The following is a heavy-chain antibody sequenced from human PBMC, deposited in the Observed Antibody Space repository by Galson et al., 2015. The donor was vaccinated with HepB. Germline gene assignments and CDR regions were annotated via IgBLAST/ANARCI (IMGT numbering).Heavy chain of an antibody. CDR1: GYTFTSYY. D-gene: IGHD2-15*01. Sequence: SVKVSCKASGYTFTSYYMHWVRQSPGQGLEWMGIINPSGGSTSYAQKFQGRVTMTRDTSTSTVYMELSSLRSEDTAVYYCARDLPVAAKSGGGGMDVWGQGTTVTVSS. CDR3: ARDLPVAAKSGGGGMDV. CDR2: INPSGGST. J-gene: IGHJ6*02. V-gene: IGHV1-46*01.